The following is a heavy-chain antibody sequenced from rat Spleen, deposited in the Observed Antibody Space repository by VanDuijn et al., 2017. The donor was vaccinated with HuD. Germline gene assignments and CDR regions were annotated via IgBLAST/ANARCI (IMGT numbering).Heavy chain of an antibody. Sequence: EVQLVESGGGLVQPGRSLKLSCAASGFTFSDYNMAWVRQAPTKGLEWVASISYGGGSTYYRDSVKGRFTISRDNAKSSLYLQMDSLRSEDTATYYCTSNTYYFDYWGQGVMVTVSS. CDR1: GFTFSDYN. J-gene: IGHJ2*01. V-gene: IGHV5-20*01. CDR2: ISYGGGST. D-gene: IGHD2-1*01. CDR3: TSNTYYFDY.